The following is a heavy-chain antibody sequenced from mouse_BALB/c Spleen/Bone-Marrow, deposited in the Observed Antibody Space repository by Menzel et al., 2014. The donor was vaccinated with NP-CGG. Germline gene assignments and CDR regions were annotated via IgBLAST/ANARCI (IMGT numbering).Heavy chain of an antibody. V-gene: IGHV5-6*01. CDR2: ISSGGGYT. CDR1: GFTFSTYG. Sequence: EVQVVESGGDLVKPGGSLKLSCAASGFTFSTYGMSWFRQTPDKRLEWVATISSGGGYTYYPDSVKGRFTISRDNASNTLYLQMSSLKSEDTAMYYCTRQRNWDHYAMDYWGQGTSVTVSS. J-gene: IGHJ4*01. CDR3: TRQRNWDHYAMDY. D-gene: IGHD4-1*01.